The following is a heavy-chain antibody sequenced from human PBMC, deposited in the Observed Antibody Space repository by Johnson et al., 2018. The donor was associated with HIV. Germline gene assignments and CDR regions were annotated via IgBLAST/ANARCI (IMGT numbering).Heavy chain of an antibody. Sequence: QVQLVESGGGLVKPGGSLRLSCAASGFTFNSYAMHWVRQAPGKGLEWVALTSYDGSNKYYADSVKGRFTISRDNSKNTLYLQMNSLRAEDTAVYYCATDAFDIWGQGTMVTVSS. CDR2: TSYDGSNK. J-gene: IGHJ3*02. V-gene: IGHV3-30*04. CDR3: ATDAFDI. CDR1: GFTFNSYA.